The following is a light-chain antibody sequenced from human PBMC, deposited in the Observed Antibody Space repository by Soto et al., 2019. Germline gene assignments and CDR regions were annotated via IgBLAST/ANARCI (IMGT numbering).Light chain of an antibody. CDR3: QQYATSPFT. Sequence: EIVMTQSPATLSVSPGERATLSCRASQSVSNYLAWFQQKPGQAPRLLIYGASSRATGIPDRFSGSGSGTDFTLTISRLEPEDFAVYYCQQYATSPFTFGPGTKVDIK. V-gene: IGKV3-20*01. J-gene: IGKJ3*01. CDR1: QSVSNY. CDR2: GAS.